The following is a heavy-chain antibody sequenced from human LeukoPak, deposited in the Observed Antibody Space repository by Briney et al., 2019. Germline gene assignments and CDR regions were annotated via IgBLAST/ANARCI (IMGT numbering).Heavy chain of an antibody. CDR1: GYTFTSYY. CDR3: ARDRCSSTSCYARWFDP. Sequence: GASVKVSCKASGYTFTSYYMHWVRQAPGQGLEWMGIINPSGGSTSYAQKFQGRVTMTRGMSTSTVYMELSSLRSEDTAVYYCARDRCSSTSCYARWFDPWGQGTLVTVSP. J-gene: IGHJ5*02. CDR2: INPSGGST. V-gene: IGHV1-46*01. D-gene: IGHD2-2*01.